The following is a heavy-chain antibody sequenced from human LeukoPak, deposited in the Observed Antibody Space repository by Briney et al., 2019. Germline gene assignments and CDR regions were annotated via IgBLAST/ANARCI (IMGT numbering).Heavy chain of an antibody. CDR2: INTYNGNT. J-gene: IGHJ4*02. CDR3: ARSAHGSYYDY. D-gene: IGHD1-26*01. Sequence: GASVKVSCKASGYSFTSYGISWVRQAPGQGLEWMGWINTYNGNTNYAQKLQGRVTMTTDTSTSTAYMELRSLRSDDTAVYYCARSAHGSYYDYWGQGTLVTVSS. CDR1: GYSFTSYG. V-gene: IGHV1-18*01.